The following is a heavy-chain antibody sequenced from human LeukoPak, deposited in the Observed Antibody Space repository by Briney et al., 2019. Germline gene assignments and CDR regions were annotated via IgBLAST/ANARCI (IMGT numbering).Heavy chain of an antibody. Sequence: ATVKISCKVSGYTFTDYYMHWVQQAPGKGLEWMGLVDPEDGETIYAEKFQGRVTITADTSTDTAYMELSSLRSEDTAVYYCAPALVVPAAMGNNWFDPWGQGSLVTVSS. J-gene: IGHJ5*02. CDR1: GYTFTDYY. D-gene: IGHD2-2*01. CDR3: APALVVPAAMGNNWFDP. CDR2: VDPEDGET. V-gene: IGHV1-69-2*01.